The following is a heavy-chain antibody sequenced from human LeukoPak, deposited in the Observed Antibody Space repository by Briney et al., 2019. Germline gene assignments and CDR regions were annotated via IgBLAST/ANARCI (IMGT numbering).Heavy chain of an antibody. CDR3: ASLVVPAVLDAFDI. V-gene: IGHV1-18*01. Sequence: ASVKVSCKASGYTFTSYGISWVRQAPGQGLEWMGWTSAYNGNTNYAQKLQGRVTMTTDTSTSTAYMELRSLRSDDTAVYYCASLVVPAVLDAFDIWGQGTMVTVSS. CDR1: GYTFTSYG. J-gene: IGHJ3*02. CDR2: TSAYNGNT. D-gene: IGHD2-2*01.